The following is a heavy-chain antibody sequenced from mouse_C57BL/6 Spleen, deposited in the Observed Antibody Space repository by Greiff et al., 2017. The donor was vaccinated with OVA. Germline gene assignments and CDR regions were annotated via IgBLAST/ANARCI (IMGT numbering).Heavy chain of an antibody. D-gene: IGHD1-1*01. CDR3: ARDYYASITHYFDY. J-gene: IGHJ2*01. Sequence: EVKLVESGGGLVKPGGSLKLSCAASGFTFSSYAMSWVRQTPEKRLEWVATLSDGGSYTYYPANVKGRFTISRDNAKNNLYLQMSHLKSEDTAMYYCARDYYASITHYFDYGGQGTTLTVSS. CDR1: GFTFSSYA. CDR2: LSDGGSYT. V-gene: IGHV5-4*01.